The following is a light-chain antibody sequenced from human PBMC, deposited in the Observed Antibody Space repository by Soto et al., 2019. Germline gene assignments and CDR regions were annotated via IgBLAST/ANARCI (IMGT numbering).Light chain of an antibody. CDR1: QTVASNF. CDR2: GAS. Sequence: EVVLTQSPGTLSLSPGDRATLSCRASQTVASNFLAWYQHKPGQSPRLLIYGASTRATDIPDRFSGSGSVPYFTLIISRLEPEDSAVYYCQQYGTSPPLTSGGGTKVEIK. CDR3: QQYGTSPPLT. J-gene: IGKJ4*01. V-gene: IGKV3-20*01.